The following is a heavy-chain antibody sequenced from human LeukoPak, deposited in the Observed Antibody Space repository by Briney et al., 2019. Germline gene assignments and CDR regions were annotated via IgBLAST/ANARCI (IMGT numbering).Heavy chain of an antibody. Sequence: GGSLRLSCAASGFTFSTFSMAWVRQPPGQGLEWVSYISRTGTSIHNADSVRGRFTISRDNTKSALYLQMNTLRVEDSAVYFCARTTVAGTIQYWGHGSRVIVSS. CDR2: ISRTGTSI. V-gene: IGHV3-21*01. D-gene: IGHD6-19*01. CDR1: GFTFSTFS. CDR3: ARTTVAGTIQY. J-gene: IGHJ1*01.